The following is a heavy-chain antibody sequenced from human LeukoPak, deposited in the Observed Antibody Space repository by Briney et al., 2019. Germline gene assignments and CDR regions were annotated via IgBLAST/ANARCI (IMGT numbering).Heavy chain of an antibody. D-gene: IGHD3-10*01. J-gene: IGHJ4*02. CDR2: ISSSSSYI. V-gene: IGHV3-21*01. CDR3: ARDTYYYGSGSYSPTYYFDY. CDR1: GFTFSSCS. Sequence: GGSLRLSCAASGFTFSSCSMNWVRQAPGKGLEWVSYISSSSSYIYYADSVKGRFTISRDNAKNSLYLQMNSLRAEDMAVYYCARDTYYYGSGSYSPTYYFDYWGQGTLVTVSS.